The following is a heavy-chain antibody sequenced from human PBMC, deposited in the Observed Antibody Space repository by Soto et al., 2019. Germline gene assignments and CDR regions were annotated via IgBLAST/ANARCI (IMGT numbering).Heavy chain of an antibody. CDR2: IIPMFGTA. D-gene: IGHD3-10*01. CDR1: VGTFSIYA. J-gene: IGHJ6*02. V-gene: IGHV1-69*13. CDR3: ATMKGGSQYYYYGMDV. Sequence: GASVKVSCKASVGTFSIYAISWVRQAPGQGLEWMGGIIPMFGTADYAQKFQGRVTVTADESTSTAYMELSSLRSDDTAVYYCATMKGGSQYYYYGMDVWGQGTTVTV.